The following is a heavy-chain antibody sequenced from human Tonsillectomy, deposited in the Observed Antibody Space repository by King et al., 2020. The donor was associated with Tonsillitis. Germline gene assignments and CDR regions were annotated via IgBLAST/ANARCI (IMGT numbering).Heavy chain of an antibody. J-gene: IGHJ4*02. CDR3: ARVGLRYFDWLAYYFDY. CDR1: GYTFTSYY. CDR2: INPSGGST. Sequence: QLVQSGAEVKKPGASVKVSCKASGYTFTSYYMHWVRQAPGQGPEWMGIINPSGGSTTYAQKFQGRVTLTRDTSTSTVYMELSSLTSEDTAVYYCARVGLRYFDWLAYYFDYWGQGTLVTVSS. V-gene: IGHV1-46*01. D-gene: IGHD3-9*01.